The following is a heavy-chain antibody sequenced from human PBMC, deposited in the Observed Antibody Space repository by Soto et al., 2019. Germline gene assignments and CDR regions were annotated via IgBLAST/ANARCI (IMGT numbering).Heavy chain of an antibody. CDR2: MNPNSGNT. V-gene: IGHV1-8*01. CDR1: GYTFTCYD. J-gene: IGHJ3*02. D-gene: IGHD7-27*01. Sequence: RASVNVSCKVAGYTFTCYDINWVRQATGQGLEWMGWMNPNSGNTGYAQKFQGRVTMTRNTSISTAYMELSSLRAEDTAVYYCARGGPQAGDAAFDIWG. CDR3: ARGGPQAGDAAFDI.